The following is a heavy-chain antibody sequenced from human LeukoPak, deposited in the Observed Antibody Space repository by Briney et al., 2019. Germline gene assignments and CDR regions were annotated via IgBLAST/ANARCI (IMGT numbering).Heavy chain of an antibody. Sequence: SETLSLTCTVSVGSVSSGSYYWSWIRQPPGKGLEWIGYIYYSGSTNYNPSLKSRVTISVDTSKNQFSLKLSSVTAADTAVYYCARALMVRGVITYYYFDYWGQGTLVTVSS. CDR1: VGSVSSGSYY. D-gene: IGHD3-10*01. J-gene: IGHJ4*02. CDR3: ARALMVRGVITYYYFDY. V-gene: IGHV4-61*01. CDR2: IYYSGST.